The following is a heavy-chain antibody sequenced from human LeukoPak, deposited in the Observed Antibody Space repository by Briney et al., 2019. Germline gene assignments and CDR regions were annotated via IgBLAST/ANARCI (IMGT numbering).Heavy chain of an antibody. J-gene: IGHJ4*02. CDR3: ASSYYYDSSGY. Sequence: GGSLSLSCAASGFTVSSNYMSWVRQAPGKGMEWVSVIYSGGSTYYADSVKGRFTISRDNSKNTLYLQMNSLRAEDTAVYYCASSYYYDSSGYWGQGTLVTVSS. CDR1: GFTVSSNY. CDR2: IYSGGST. D-gene: IGHD3-22*01. V-gene: IGHV3-53*01.